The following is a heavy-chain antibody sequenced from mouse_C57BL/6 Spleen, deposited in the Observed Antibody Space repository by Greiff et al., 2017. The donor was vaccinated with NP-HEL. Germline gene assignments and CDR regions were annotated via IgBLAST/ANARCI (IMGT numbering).Heavy chain of an antibody. V-gene: IGHV1-42*01. D-gene: IGHD1-1*01. J-gene: IGHJ1*03. CDR1: GYSFTGYY. CDR3: ARRGGSSYVGYFDV. Sequence: VQLKQSGPELVKPGASVKISCKASGYSFTGYYMNWVKQSPEKSLEWIGEINPSTGGTTYNQKFKAKATLTVDKSSSTAYMQLKSLTSEDSAVYYCARRGGSSYVGYFDVWGTGTTVTVSS. CDR2: INPSTGGT.